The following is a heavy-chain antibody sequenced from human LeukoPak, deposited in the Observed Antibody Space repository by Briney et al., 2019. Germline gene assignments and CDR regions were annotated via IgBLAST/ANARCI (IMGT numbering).Heavy chain of an antibody. CDR3: ARGNRTAMASPYFDY. Sequence: SETLSLTCTVSGGSISSSSYYWGWIRQPPGKGLEWIGSIYYSGSTYYNPSLKSRVTISADTSKNQFSLKMSSVTAADTAVYYCARGNRTAMASPYFDYWGQGTLVTVSS. CDR2: IYYSGST. V-gene: IGHV4-39*01. CDR1: GGSISSSSYY. J-gene: IGHJ4*02. D-gene: IGHD5-18*01.